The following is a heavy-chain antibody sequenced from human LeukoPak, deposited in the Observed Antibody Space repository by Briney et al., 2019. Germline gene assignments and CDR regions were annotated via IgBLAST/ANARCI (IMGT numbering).Heavy chain of an antibody. D-gene: IGHD2-15*01. CDR1: GGSINSGNYY. J-gene: IGHJ2*01. Sequence: PSQTLSLTCTVSGGSINSGNYYWNWIRQPPGKGLECIGNIYYSGSTYYNPSLKSRVTISVDTSKNQFSLKLSSVTAADTAVYYCARRRASWPYRTRNYWYFDLWGRGTLVTVSS. CDR3: ARRRASWPYRTRNYWYFDL. CDR2: IYYSGST. V-gene: IGHV4-39*07.